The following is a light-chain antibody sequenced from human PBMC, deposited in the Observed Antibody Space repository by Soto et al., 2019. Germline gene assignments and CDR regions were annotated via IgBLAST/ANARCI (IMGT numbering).Light chain of an antibody. J-gene: IGKJ4*01. CDR2: GAS. V-gene: IGKV3-15*01. CDR1: QSVSSN. Sequence: EIVLTQSPGTLSLSPGEKATLSCRASQSVSSNFAWYQQKPGQAPRLLIYGASIRATGIPARFSGSGSGTEFTLTISSLQSEDFAVYYCQQYKNWPTFGGGTKVDI. CDR3: QQYKNWPT.